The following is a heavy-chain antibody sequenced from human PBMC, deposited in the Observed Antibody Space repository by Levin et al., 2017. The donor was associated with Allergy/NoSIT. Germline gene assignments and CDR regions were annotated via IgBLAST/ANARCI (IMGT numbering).Heavy chain of an antibody. D-gene: IGHD6-19*01. CDR1: GYTFTSYA. CDR3: ARDERSSGGIDY. Sequence: AASVKVSCKASGYTFTSYAMHWVRQAPGQRLEWMGWINAGNGNTKYSQKFQGRVTITRDTSASTAYMELSSLRSEDTAVYYCARDERSSGGIDYWGQGTLVTVSS. J-gene: IGHJ4*02. V-gene: IGHV1-3*01. CDR2: INAGNGNT.